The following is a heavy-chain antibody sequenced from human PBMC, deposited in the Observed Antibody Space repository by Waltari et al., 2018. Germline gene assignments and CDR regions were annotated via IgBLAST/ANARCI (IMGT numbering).Heavy chain of an antibody. Sequence: EVQLVDSGGGLIQPGGSLRLSCAATGFIVSTQSMSWVRQAPGKGLEWVSIIFSGGDTYYADSVKGQFTISRDNSKNTVYLQMNNLRAEDTAVYYCAASPGSSRAPFDDWGQGTLVTVSS. CDR2: IFSGGDT. J-gene: IGHJ4*02. V-gene: IGHV3-53*01. CDR1: GFIVSTQS. D-gene: IGHD2-2*01. CDR3: AASPGSSRAPFDD.